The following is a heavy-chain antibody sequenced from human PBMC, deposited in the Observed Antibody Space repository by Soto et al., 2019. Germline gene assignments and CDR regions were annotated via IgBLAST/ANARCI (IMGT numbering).Heavy chain of an antibody. V-gene: IGHV4-31*03. Sequence: SDTLSLTCTVSGGSISSGGYYWSWIRQHPGKGLEWIGYIYYSGSTYYNPSLKSRVTISVDTSKNQFSLKLSSVTAADTAVYNCALYDFWRAYYMDVWGKGTTVTVSS. D-gene: IGHD3-3*01. CDR1: GGSISSGGYY. CDR2: IYYSGST. J-gene: IGHJ6*03. CDR3: ALYDFWRAYYMDV.